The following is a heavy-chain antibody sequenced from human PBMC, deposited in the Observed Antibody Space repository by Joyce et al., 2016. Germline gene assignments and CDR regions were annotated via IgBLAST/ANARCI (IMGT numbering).Heavy chain of an antibody. V-gene: IGHV3-23*01. J-gene: IGHJ4*02. CDR1: GFPFKSYV. CDR2: ISGSGGNT. D-gene: IGHD3-3*01. CDR3: AKDLIAGFWSGYPTYYFDY. Sequence: EAQLLESGGGLAQPGGSLRLSCAASGFPFKSYVMGWVRQAPGKVLECVSWISGSGGNTYYTDSVKGRFTISRDNSKNTLYLQINSLRVEDTAVYYCAKDLIAGFWSGYPTYYFDYWGQGTLVTVSS.